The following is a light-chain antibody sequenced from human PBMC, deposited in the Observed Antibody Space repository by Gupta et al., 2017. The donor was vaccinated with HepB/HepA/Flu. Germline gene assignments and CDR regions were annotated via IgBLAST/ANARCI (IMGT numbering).Light chain of an antibody. V-gene: IGLV3-21*03. Sequence: SYVPTPPPSVSVAPGKTARITCGGNNIGSRSVHWYQQKPGQAPVLVVYDDGDRPSGIPERFSGSNSGNTATLTISRVEAGDEADYCCQVWDRNRYRVFGGGTKLTVL. CDR2: DDG. J-gene: IGLJ3*02. CDR3: QVWDRNRYRV. CDR1: NIGSRS.